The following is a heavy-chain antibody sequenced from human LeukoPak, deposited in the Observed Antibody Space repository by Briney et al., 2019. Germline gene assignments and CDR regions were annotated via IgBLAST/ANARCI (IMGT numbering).Heavy chain of an antibody. J-gene: IGHJ4*02. CDR3: ARNFLAVSGIGWIDY. D-gene: IGHD6-19*01. V-gene: IGHV4-39*01. Sequence: SETLSLTCTVSGGSISSSSYYWGWIRQPPGKGLEWIGSIYYSGSTYYNPSLKSRVTISVDTSKNQFSLKLSSVTAAADTAVYYCARNFLAVSGIGWIDYWGQGTLVTVSS. CDR1: GGSISSSSYY. CDR2: IYYSGST.